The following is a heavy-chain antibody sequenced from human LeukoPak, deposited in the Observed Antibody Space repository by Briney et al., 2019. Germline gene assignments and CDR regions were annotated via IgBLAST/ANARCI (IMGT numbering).Heavy chain of an antibody. V-gene: IGHV3-30*04. Sequence: PGRSLRLSCAASGFTFNNYAMHWVRQAPGKGLGWVAVISYDGSNKYYADSVKGRFTISRDNSKNTLYLQMNSLRAEDTAVYYCARDPLRERQTGYFDYWGQGTLVTVFS. CDR1: GFTFNNYA. D-gene: IGHD4-17*01. CDR2: ISYDGSNK. CDR3: ARDPLRERQTGYFDY. J-gene: IGHJ4*02.